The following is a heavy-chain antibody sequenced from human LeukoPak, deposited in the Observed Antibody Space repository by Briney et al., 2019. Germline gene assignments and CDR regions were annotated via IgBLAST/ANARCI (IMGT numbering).Heavy chain of an antibody. Sequence: PSETLSLTCTVSGGSISSGGYYWSWIRQHPGKGLEWIGYIYYGGSTDYNPSLKSRVTISVDTSKNQFSPKLSSVTAADTAVYYCARSSVAGSVGYWGQGTLVTVSS. CDR1: GGSISSGGYY. CDR3: ARSSVAGSVGY. V-gene: IGHV4-31*03. D-gene: IGHD6-19*01. CDR2: IYYGGST. J-gene: IGHJ4*02.